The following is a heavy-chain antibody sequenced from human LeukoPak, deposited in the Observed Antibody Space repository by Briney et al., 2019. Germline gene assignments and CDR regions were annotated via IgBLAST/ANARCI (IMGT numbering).Heavy chain of an antibody. CDR2: IYTSGST. CDR3: VRYGDY. D-gene: IGHD5-18*01. V-gene: IGHV4-61*02. J-gene: IGHJ4*02. CDR1: GGSISSGSYY. Sequence: SQTLSLTCTVSGGSISSGSYYWSWIRQPAGKGLEWIGRIYTSGSTNYNPSLKSRVTISVDTSKNQFSLKLTSVTAADTAVYYCVRYGDYWGQGTLVTVSS.